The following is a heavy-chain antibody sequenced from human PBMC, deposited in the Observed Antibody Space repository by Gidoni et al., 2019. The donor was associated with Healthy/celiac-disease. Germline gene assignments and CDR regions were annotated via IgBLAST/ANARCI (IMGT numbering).Heavy chain of an antibody. Sequence: QLQLQESGPGLVKPSETLSLTCTVSGGSISSSRYYWGWIRQPPGKGLEWIGSIYYSGSTYYNPSLKSRVTISVDTSKNQFALKLSSVTAADTAVYYCARDCTRGYSYGNKAFDYWGQGTLVTVSS. CDR3: ARDCTRGYSYGNKAFDY. V-gene: IGHV4-39*07. J-gene: IGHJ4*02. CDR2: IYYSGST. CDR1: GGSISSSRYY. D-gene: IGHD5-18*01.